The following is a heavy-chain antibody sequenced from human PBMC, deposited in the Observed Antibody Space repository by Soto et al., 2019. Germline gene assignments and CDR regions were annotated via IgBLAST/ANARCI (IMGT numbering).Heavy chain of an antibody. CDR2: IYFSGST. J-gene: IGHJ4*02. Sequence: QVQLQESGPGLVKPSETLSLTCTVSGDSMNPYYWSWIRQPPGKGLEWIGYIYFSGSTNFNPSLKSRVTLSLDTSTRRFFLKLTSVTAADTAVYYCARAWAVPGSHWGDWGRGTLVTVSS. CDR3: ARAWAVPGSHWGD. D-gene: IGHD6-19*01. CDR1: GDSMNPYY. V-gene: IGHV4-59*01.